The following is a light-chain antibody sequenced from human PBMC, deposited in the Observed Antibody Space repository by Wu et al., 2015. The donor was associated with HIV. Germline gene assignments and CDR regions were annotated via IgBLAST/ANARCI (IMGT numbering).Light chain of an antibody. J-gene: IGKJ1*01. Sequence: DIQLTQSPSFLSASVGDRVTITCRASQGISHFLGWYQQKPGKAPKLLIYAASALQDGVPSRFSGSGSGTEFTLTISSLQPEDFATYYCQQSYSTLSWTFGQGTKVEIK. CDR3: QQSYSTLSWT. CDR1: QGISHF. V-gene: IGKV1-39*01. CDR2: AAS.